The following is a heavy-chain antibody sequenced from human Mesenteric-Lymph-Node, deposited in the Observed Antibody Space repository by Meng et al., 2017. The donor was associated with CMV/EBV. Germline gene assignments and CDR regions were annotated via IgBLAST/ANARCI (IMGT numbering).Heavy chain of an antibody. CDR2: TYNSGQT. Sequence: GESLKISCGASGFSVSNVYMSWIRQAPGKGLEWVSVTYNSGQTFYSDSVKGRFTVSRDAVNNTLSLQMNSLRVEDTALYYCTKWTRYNGRGTDGFDIWGQGTLVTVSS. J-gene: IGHJ3*02. CDR1: GFSVSNVY. CDR3: TKWTRYNGRGTDGFDI. D-gene: IGHD1-26*01. V-gene: IGHV3-53*01.